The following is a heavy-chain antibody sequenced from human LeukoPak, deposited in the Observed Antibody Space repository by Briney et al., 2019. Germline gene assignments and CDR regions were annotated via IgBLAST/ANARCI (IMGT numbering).Heavy chain of an antibody. J-gene: IGHJ4*02. CDR1: GFTFSVYA. V-gene: IGHV3-30-3*01. CDR2: ISYDGSNK. CDR3: AREFTVANQPRFDY. D-gene: IGHD5-12*01. Sequence: GRSLRLSCAASGFTFSVYAMHWVRQAPGKGLEWVAVISYDGSNKYYADSVRGQFTISRDNSKNTPYLQMNSLRAEDTAVYYCAREFTVANQPRFDYWGQGTLVTVSS.